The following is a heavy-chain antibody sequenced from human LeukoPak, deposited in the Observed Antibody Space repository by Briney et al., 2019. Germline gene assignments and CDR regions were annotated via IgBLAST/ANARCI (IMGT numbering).Heavy chain of an antibody. CDR2: IKSKTDGGTT. D-gene: IGHD3-9*01. Sequence: GGSLRLSRAASGFTFSNAWMSWVRQAPGKGLEWVGRIKSKTDGGTTDYAAPVKGRFTISRDDSKNTLYLQMNSLKTEDTAVYYCTTQARYLGWFFYVFDYWGQGTLVTVSS. V-gene: IGHV3-15*01. CDR3: TTQARYLGWFFYVFDY. CDR1: GFTFSNAW. J-gene: IGHJ4*02.